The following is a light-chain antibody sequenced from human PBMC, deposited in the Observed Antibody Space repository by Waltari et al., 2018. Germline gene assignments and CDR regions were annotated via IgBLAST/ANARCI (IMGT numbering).Light chain of an antibody. V-gene: IGKV3-20*01. Sequence: EIVLTQSPGPLSLSPGERATLSCRASQSVSRTLAWYQQKPGQAPRLLIYDASTRATGIPDRFSGSGSGTDFSLIISRLEPEDFAVYFCQKYGSLPATFGQGTKVEMK. J-gene: IGKJ1*01. CDR1: QSVSRT. CDR3: QKYGSLPAT. CDR2: DAS.